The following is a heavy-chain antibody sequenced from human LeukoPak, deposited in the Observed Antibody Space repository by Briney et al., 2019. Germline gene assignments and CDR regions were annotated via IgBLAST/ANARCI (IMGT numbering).Heavy chain of an antibody. J-gene: IGHJ4*02. V-gene: IGHV3-53*01. CDR1: GFTVSNNY. Sequence: GGSLRLSCAASGFTVSNNYMTWVRQAPGKGLEWVSLISTGGRPYYTDSVKGRFTISRDNSKNTLFRQMNSLRAEDTGVYYCVRGFRGYSFDYWGQGTLVTVSS. CDR3: VRGFRGYSFDY. CDR2: ISTGGRP.